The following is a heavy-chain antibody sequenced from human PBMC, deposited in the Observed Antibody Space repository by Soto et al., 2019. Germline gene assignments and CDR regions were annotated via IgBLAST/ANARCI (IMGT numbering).Heavy chain of an antibody. Sequence: QLQLKESGPGLVKPSETLSLTCTVSGGSITSSSHYWVWIRQPPGKGLECIGNIYYDGNTYYNPSLKIRVTISLDTSKNQFSLRLNSVTAADTAVYYCARSSITPRLFMYPFDYWGQGTLVTVSS. CDR2: IYYDGNT. CDR1: GGSITSSSHY. V-gene: IGHV4-39*01. CDR3: ARSSITPRLFMYPFDY. D-gene: IGHD6-6*01. J-gene: IGHJ4*02.